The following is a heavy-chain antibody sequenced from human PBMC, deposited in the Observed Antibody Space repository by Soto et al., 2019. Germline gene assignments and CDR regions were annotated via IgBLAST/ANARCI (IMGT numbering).Heavy chain of an antibody. D-gene: IGHD4-17*01. CDR1: GFTFDDYA. J-gene: IGHJ3*02. V-gene: IGHV3-9*01. CDR2: ISWNSGSI. Sequence: PGGSLRLSCAASGFTFDDYAMHWVRQAPGKGLEWVSGISWNSGSIGYADSVKGRFTISRDNAKNSLYLQMNSLRAEDTALYYCAKDRSPHGVEAFDIWGQGTMVTVSS. CDR3: AKDRSPHGVEAFDI.